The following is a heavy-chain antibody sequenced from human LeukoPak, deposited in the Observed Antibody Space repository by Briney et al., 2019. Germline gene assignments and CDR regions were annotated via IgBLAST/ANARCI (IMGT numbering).Heavy chain of an antibody. D-gene: IGHD1-14*01. V-gene: IGHV1-2*02. CDR3: ASNKKSHLPRHYGMDV. J-gene: IGHJ6*02. CDR2: INPNSGGT. Sequence: GASVKVSCKASGYTFTGYYMHWVRQAPGQGLEWMGWINPNSGGTNYAQKFQGRVTMTRDTSISTAYMELSRLRSDDTAVYYCASNKKSHLPRHYGMDVWGQGTTVTVSS. CDR1: GYTFTGYY.